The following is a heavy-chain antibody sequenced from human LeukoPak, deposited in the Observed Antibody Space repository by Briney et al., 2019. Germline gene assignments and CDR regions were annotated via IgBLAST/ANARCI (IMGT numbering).Heavy chain of an antibody. D-gene: IGHD1-1*01. CDR1: GFTFSSYA. CDR3: AKGTTGQTRIDAFEI. V-gene: IGHV3-23*01. CDR2: ISGSGGST. J-gene: IGHJ3*02. Sequence: PGGSLRLSCAASGFTFSSYAMSWVRQAPGKGLEWVSAISGSGGSTYYADSVTGRFTISRDNSKNTLYLQMNSLRAEDTAVNYCAKGTTGQTRIDAFEIWGQGTMVTVSS.